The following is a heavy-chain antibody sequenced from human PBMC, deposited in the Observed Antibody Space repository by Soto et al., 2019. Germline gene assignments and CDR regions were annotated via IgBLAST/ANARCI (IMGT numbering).Heavy chain of an antibody. V-gene: IGHV3-30*18. CDR2: ISYDGSNK. CDR1: GFTFSSYG. J-gene: IGHJ6*03. CDR3: AKDFLMTTFGYYMDV. Sequence: GGSLRLSCAASGFTFSSYGMHWVRQAPGKGLEWVAVISYDGSNKYYADSVKGRFTISRDNSKNTLYLQMNSLRAEDTAVYYCAKDFLMTTFGYYMDVWGKGTTVTVSS. D-gene: IGHD3-16*01.